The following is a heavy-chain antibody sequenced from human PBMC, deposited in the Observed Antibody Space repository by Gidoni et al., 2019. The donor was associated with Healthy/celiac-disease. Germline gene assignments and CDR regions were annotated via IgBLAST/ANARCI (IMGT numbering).Heavy chain of an antibody. CDR1: GFTFGDYA. D-gene: IGHD3-16*01. CDR3: IGDYVVDY. CDR2: IRSKAYGVTT. Sequence: EVQLVESGGGLVQPGRSLRLSCTASGFTFGDYAMSWVRQAPGKGLEWVGFIRSKAYGVTTEYAASVKGRFTISRDDSKSIAYLQMNSLKTEDTAVYYCIGDYVVDYWGQGTLVTVSS. J-gene: IGHJ4*02. V-gene: IGHV3-49*04.